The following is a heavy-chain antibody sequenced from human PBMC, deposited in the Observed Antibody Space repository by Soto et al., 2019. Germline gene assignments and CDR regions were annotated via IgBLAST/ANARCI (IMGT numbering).Heavy chain of an antibody. Sequence: PGEFLKISCKGSGYSFTSYWIGWVRQMPGKGLEWMGIIYPGDSDTRYSPSFQGQVTMSADKSISTAYLQWSSLKASDTGMYYCTIDKTAQYDFDYWGQGALVTVSS. D-gene: IGHD2-2*01. J-gene: IGHJ4*02. CDR3: TIDKTAQYDFDY. V-gene: IGHV5-51*01. CDR1: GYSFTSYW. CDR2: IYPGDSDT.